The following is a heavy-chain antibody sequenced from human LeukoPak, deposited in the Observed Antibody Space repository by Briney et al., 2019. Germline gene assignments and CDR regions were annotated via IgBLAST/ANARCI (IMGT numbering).Heavy chain of an antibody. CDR2: IYSDYTT. CDR1: GSTVSSNY. V-gene: IGHV3-53*01. J-gene: IGHJ4*02. D-gene: IGHD6-25*01. CDR3: ARDLVSSGWQDY. Sequence: GGSLRLSCAASGSTVSSNYMSWVRQAPGKGLEWVSVIYSDYTTNYADSVKGRFTISRDNSKNTLYLQMNTLRADDTAVYYCARDLVSSGWQDYWGQGTLVTVSS.